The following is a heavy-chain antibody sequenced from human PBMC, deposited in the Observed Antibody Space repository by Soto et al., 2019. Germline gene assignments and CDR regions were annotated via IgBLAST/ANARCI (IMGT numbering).Heavy chain of an antibody. V-gene: IGHV3-33*01. D-gene: IGHD3-16*02. Sequence: SLRLSCAASGFTFSSYGMHWVRQAPGKGLEWVAVIWYDGSNKYYADSVKGRFTISRDNSKNTLYLQMNSLRAEDTAVYYCARKMRVIPAPDAFDIWGQGTMVTVSS. CDR3: ARKMRVIPAPDAFDI. CDR1: GFTFSSYG. CDR2: IWYDGSNK. J-gene: IGHJ3*02.